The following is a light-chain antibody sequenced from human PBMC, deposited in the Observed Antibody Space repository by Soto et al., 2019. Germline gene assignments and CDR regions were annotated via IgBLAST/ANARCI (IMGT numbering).Light chain of an antibody. J-gene: IGKJ5*01. V-gene: IGKV3D-15*01. CDR3: QQARRFPIT. CDR2: GAS. CDR1: QSVSSN. Sequence: EIVMTQSPATLSVSPGERATLSCRASQSVSSNLAWYQQKPGQAPRLLIYGASNRATGIPARFSGSGSGTDFTLTISSLQPEDFAVYYCQQARRFPITFGQGTRLEIK.